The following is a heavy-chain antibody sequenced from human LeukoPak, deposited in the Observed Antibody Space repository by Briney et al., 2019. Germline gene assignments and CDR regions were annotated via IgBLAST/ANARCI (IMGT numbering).Heavy chain of an antibody. CDR1: GGSISSYY. CDR3: ARDRRITMVRGVYYYMDV. D-gene: IGHD3-10*01. Sequence: SETLSLTCTVSGGSISSYYWSWIRQPPGKGLEWIGYIYYSGSTNYNPSLKSRVTISVDTSKNQFSLKLSSVTAADTAVYYCARDRRITMVRGVYYYMDVWGKGTTVTVSS. J-gene: IGHJ6*03. CDR2: IYYSGST. V-gene: IGHV4-59*01.